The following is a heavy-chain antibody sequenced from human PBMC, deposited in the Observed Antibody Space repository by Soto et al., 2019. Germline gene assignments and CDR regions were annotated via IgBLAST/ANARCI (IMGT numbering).Heavy chain of an antibody. J-gene: IGHJ3*02. Sequence: EVQLVESGGGLVQPGGSLKLSCAASGLTFSGSAMHWVRQASGRGLEWVGRIRGKADNYATAYAASVKGRFTISRDDSKNTAYLQMNSLKTEDTAVYYCTRWVVGAADAFHIWGQGTMVTVSS. V-gene: IGHV3-73*01. D-gene: IGHD1-26*01. CDR3: TRWVVGAADAFHI. CDR2: IRGKADNYAT. CDR1: GLTFSGSA.